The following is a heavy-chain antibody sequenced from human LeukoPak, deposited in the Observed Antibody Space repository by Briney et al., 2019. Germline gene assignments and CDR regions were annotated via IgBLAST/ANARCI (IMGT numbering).Heavy chain of an antibody. CDR2: ISGSSSYT. V-gene: IGHV3-11*06. CDR1: GFTFSDYY. D-gene: IGHD6-19*01. J-gene: IGHJ4*02. Sequence: PGGSLRLSCAASGFTFSDYYMTWIRQAPGEGLEWLSYISGSSSYTNYADSVKGRFTISRDNAKNSLYLQMNSLRAEDTAVYYCARDKGPIIAVAPSDYWGQGTLVTVSS. CDR3: ARDKGPIIAVAPSDY.